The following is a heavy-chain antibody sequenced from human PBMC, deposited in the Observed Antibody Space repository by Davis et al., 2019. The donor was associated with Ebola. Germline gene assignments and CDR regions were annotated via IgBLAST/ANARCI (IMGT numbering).Heavy chain of an antibody. J-gene: IGHJ4*02. CDR3: ARGGSYSSGWTYYFDY. CDR2: ISSSSSYI. CDR1: GFTFSDHA. Sequence: GGSLRLSCAASGFTFSDHAMNWVRQAPGKGLEWVSSISSSSSYIYYADSVKGRFTISRDNAKNSLYLQMNSLRAEDTAVYYCARGGSYSSGWTYYFDYWGQGTLVTVSS. V-gene: IGHV3-21*01. D-gene: IGHD6-19*01.